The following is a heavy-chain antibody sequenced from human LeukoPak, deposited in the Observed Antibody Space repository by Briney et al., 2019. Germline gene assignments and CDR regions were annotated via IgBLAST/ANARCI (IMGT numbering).Heavy chain of an antibody. CDR2: IIPIFGTA. Sequence: GASVKVSCKASGGTFSSYAISWVRQAPGQGLEWMGGIIPIFGTANYARKFQGRVTITADESTSTAYMELSSLRSEDTAVYYCARYDGDGYNHYYYGMDVWGQGTTVTVSS. D-gene: IGHD5-24*01. V-gene: IGHV1-69*13. J-gene: IGHJ6*02. CDR3: ARYDGDGYNHYYYGMDV. CDR1: GGTFSSYA.